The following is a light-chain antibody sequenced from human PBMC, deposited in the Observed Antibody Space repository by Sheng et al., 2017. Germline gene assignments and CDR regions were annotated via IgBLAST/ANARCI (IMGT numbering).Light chain of an antibody. CDR1: SVHSKND. Sequence: QVVLTQSPSASASLGASVKLTCTLSSVHSKNDIAWHQQQPEKGPRFLMTLNSDGSFDKGDGIPARFSVSSSGAEHYLTISSLQSEDEAEYYCQTWATGIHLFGGGTKLTVL. J-gene: IGLJ3*02. CDR2: LNSDGSF. CDR3: QTWATGIHL. V-gene: IGLV4-69*01.